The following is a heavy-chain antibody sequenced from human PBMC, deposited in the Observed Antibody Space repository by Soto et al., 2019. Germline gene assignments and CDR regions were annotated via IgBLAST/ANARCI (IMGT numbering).Heavy chain of an antibody. CDR2: IIPIFGTA. CDR1: GGTFSSYA. V-gene: IGHV1-69*01. J-gene: IGHJ4*02. Sequence: QVQLVQSGAEVKKPGSSVKVSCKASGGTFSSYAISWVRQAPGQGLEWMGGIIPIFGTANYAQKFQGRVTHTADESTSAAYMELSSRRAEDTAVYYCARRYNVDTARVLRYWGQGTLVRVCS. CDR3: ARRYNVDTARVLRY. D-gene: IGHD5-18*01.